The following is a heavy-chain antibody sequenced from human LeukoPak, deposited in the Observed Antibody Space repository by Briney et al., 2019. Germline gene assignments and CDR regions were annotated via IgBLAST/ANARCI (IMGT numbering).Heavy chain of an antibody. CDR3: AREGQSALYYVWGSYRSYYFDY. Sequence: ASVKVSCKASGGTFSSYAISWVRQAPGQGLKWMGGIIPIFGTANYAQKFQGRVTITADESTSTAYMELSSLRSEDTAVYYCAREGQSALYYVWGSYRSYYFDYWGQGTLVTVSS. J-gene: IGHJ4*02. V-gene: IGHV1-69*13. D-gene: IGHD3-16*02. CDR1: GGTFSSYA. CDR2: IIPIFGTA.